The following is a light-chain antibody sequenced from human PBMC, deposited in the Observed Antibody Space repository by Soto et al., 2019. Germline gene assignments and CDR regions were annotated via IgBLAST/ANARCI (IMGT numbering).Light chain of an antibody. CDR2: GAS. Sequence: EIVLKQSPGTLSLSQGERATLSCSASQSVSSSYLAWYQQKPGKAPKLLIYGASTLQSGVPSRFSGSGSGTDFTLTISRLQPEDFATYYCQRFNSYPLTFGQGTRLEIK. J-gene: IGKJ5*01. V-gene: IGKV3D-7*01. CDR1: QSVSSSY. CDR3: QRFNSYPLT.